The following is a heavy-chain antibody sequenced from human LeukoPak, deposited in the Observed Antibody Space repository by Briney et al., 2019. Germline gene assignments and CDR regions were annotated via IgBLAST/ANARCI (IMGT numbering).Heavy chain of an antibody. CDR2: IRFDGNNE. J-gene: IGHJ4*02. Sequence: GGSLRLSCAASGFTFGSYGMHWVRQTPRKGLEWVAFIRFDGNNEFYADSVEGRFTISRDNSKNTVYVHMNSLRDEDTAVYYCARGGRYAYFLDYWGQGTLVTVSS. V-gene: IGHV3-30*02. D-gene: IGHD3-16*01. CDR1: GFTFGSYG. CDR3: ARGGRYAYFLDY.